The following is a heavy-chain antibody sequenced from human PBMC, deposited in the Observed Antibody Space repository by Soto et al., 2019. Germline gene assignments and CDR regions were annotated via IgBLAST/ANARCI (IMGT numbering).Heavy chain of an antibody. CDR2: INPSGGST. Sequence: ASVKVSCKSSGYTFTSYYMHWVRQAPGQGLEWMGIINPSGGSTSYAQKFQGRVTMTRDTSTSTVYMELSSLRSEDTAVYYCARVRLAQGGFGYWGQGTLVTVSS. V-gene: IGHV1-46*01. D-gene: IGHD3-10*01. CDR3: ARVRLAQGGFGY. CDR1: GYTFTSYY. J-gene: IGHJ4*02.